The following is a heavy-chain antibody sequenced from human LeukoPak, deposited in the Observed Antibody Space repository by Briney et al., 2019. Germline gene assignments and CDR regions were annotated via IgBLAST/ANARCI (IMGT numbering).Heavy chain of an antibody. V-gene: IGHV3-7*01. D-gene: IGHD4-23*01. CDR2: LKQDGSVK. J-gene: IGHJ4*02. CDR3: ATSADSPGNS. CDR1: GFTFSTYW. Sequence: GGSLRLSCVASGFTFSTYWMSWVRQAPGKGPEWVANLKQDGSVKHYVDSVKGRFTISRDNAKNSLYLQMTNLRAEDTAVYYCATSADSPGNSWGQGTLITVSS.